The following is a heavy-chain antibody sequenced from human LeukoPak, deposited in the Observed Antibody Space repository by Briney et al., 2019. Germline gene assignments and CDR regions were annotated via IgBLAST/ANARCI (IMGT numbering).Heavy chain of an antibody. Sequence: SETLSLTCTVSGGSISSSSYYWGWIRQPPGKGLEWIVSIYYSGSTYYNPSLKSRVTISVDTSKNQFSLKLSSVTAADTAVYYCARERWRVRGVINHVRYFDYWGQGTLVTVSS. CDR3: ARERWRVRGVINHVRYFDY. CDR1: GGSISSSSYY. V-gene: IGHV4-39*07. J-gene: IGHJ4*02. D-gene: IGHD3-10*01. CDR2: IYYSGST.